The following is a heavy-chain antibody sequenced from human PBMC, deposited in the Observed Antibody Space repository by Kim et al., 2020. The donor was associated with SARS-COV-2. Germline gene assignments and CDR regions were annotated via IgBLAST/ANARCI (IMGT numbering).Heavy chain of an antibody. J-gene: IGHJ4*02. V-gene: IGHV4-59*01. D-gene: IGHD6-13*01. CDR3: ARSEGRGSWHQFDY. CDR1: SDFISSYY. Sequence: SETLSLTCTVSSDFISSYYCSWIRQLPGKGLEWIGYIYYSGSTNYNPSLNSRVTISWDTSKNQFSLELTSVTDADTAVYYCARSEGRGSWHQFDYWGQG. CDR2: IYYSGST.